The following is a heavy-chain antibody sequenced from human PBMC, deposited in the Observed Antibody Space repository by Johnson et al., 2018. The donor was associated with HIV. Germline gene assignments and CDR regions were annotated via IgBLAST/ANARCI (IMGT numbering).Heavy chain of an antibody. Sequence: VQLVESGGGLVQPGGSLRLSCAASGFTVSSNYMSWVRQAPGKGLEWVSVIYSGGTSYHADSVRGRFTISRDDSKNTVFLQMNSLRAEDTAVYYCAKGGYNWKFDAFDIWGQGTMVTVSS. D-gene: IGHD1-20*01. CDR3: AKGGYNWKFDAFDI. J-gene: IGHJ3*02. V-gene: IGHV3-66*02. CDR2: IYSGGTS. CDR1: GFTVSSNY.